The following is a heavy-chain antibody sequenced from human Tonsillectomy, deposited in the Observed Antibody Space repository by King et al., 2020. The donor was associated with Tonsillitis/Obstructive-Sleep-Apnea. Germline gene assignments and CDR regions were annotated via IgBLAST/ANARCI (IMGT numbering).Heavy chain of an antibody. V-gene: IGHV4-59*01. CDR3: ARGPLRGDNCFDF. CDR2: IYYSASS. J-gene: IGHJ5*01. D-gene: IGHD3-16*01. Sequence: VQLQESGPGLVKPSETLSLTCTVSGGSIRSYHWSWVRQPPGKGLEWVGYIYYSASSSYNPSLESRVTMSLDTSKSQFSLKVSSVTAADTAVYYCARGPLRGDNCFDFWGQGTLVTVSS. CDR1: GGSIRSYH.